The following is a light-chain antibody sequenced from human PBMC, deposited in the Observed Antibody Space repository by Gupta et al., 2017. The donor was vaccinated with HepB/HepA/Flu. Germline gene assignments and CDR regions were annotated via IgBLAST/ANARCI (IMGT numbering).Light chain of an antibody. CDR1: QNVTTY. CDR3: QQRRSWLT. J-gene: IGKJ4*01. CDR2: HAS. Sequence: DIVLTQSPATLSLSPGERATLSCRASQNVTTYLAWYRQKPGQAPSLLIYHASIRATDIPARFSGSGSGTDFTLTISSPEPEDFAVYYCQQRRSWLTFGGGTKVEV. V-gene: IGKV3-11*01.